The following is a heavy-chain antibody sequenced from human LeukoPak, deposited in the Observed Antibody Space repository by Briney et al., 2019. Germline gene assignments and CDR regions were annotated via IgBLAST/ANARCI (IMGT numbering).Heavy chain of an antibody. Sequence: GGSLRLSCAASGFTFSSHWMSWVRQAPGKGLEWVANIKSDGSDKYYVDSVKGRFTISRDNAKNSLYLQMNSLRAEGTAVYYCAKLPYGDYNHHWGQGTLVTVSS. V-gene: IGHV3-7*05. CDR3: AKLPYGDYNHH. CDR1: GFTFSSHW. J-gene: IGHJ5*02. D-gene: IGHD4-17*01. CDR2: IKSDGSDK.